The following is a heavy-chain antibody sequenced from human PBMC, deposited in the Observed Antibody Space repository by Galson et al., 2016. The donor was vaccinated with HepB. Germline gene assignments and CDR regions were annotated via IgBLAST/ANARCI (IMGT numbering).Heavy chain of an antibody. CDR2: INESGGS. D-gene: IGHD3-10*01. CDR1: GGSFRNYY. J-gene: IGHJ5*02. V-gene: IGHV4-34*01. CDR3: ARGVSMVRGWLDP. Sequence: ETLSLTCAVYGGSFRNYYWTWIRQSPEKGLEWIGDINESGGSNYNPSFDSPVTISLDTAKNQFSLNMYTVIAADTAVYYCARGVSMVRGWLDPWGQGTRVTVSS.